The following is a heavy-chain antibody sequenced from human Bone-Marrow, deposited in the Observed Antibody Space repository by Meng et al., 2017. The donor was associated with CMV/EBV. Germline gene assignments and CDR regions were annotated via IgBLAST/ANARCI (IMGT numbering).Heavy chain of an antibody. CDR1: GFTFSTYA. CDR3: ARVPYAGSYFIDHDY. V-gene: IGHV3-33*08. CDR2: IWYDGNNK. Sequence: GGSLRLSCAASGFTFSTYAMHWVRQAPGKGLEWVAVIWYDGNNKYFVDSVKGRFTISRDNAKNSLYLQMNSLRVEDTAVYYCARVPYAGSYFIDHDYWGQGTLVTVSS. J-gene: IGHJ4*02. D-gene: IGHD1-26*01.